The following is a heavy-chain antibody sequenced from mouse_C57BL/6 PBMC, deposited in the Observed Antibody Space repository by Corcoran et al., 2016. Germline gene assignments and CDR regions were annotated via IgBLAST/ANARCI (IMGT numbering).Heavy chain of an antibody. Sequence: QVQLQQSGAELVKPGASVKISCKASGYAFSSYWMNWVKQRPGKGLEWIGQIYPGDGDTNYNGKFKGKATLTADKSSSTAYMQLSSLTSEDSAVYFCARLIHYYGSSSDYWGQGTTLTVSS. D-gene: IGHD1-1*01. CDR3: ARLIHYYGSSSDY. CDR1: GYAFSSYW. J-gene: IGHJ2*01. CDR2: IYPGDGDT. V-gene: IGHV1-80*01.